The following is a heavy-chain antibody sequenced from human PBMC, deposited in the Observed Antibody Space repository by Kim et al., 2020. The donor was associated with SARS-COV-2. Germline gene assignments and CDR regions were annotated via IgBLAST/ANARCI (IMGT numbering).Heavy chain of an antibody. D-gene: IGHD1-26*01. CDR1: GYTFTNYD. Sequence: ASVKVSCKASGYTFTNYDMHWVRQAPGQRLEWMGWIKGGNGNTKYPQKFQGRVTLTRDTSASEGYMELRSLRSEDTAVYYCASGRSGSYTEEFDYWGQGTLVTVSS. J-gene: IGHJ4*02. CDR2: IKGGNGNT. CDR3: ASGRSGSYTEEFDY. V-gene: IGHV1-3*01.